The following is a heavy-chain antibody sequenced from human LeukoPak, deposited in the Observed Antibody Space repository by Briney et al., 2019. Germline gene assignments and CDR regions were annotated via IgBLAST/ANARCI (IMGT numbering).Heavy chain of an antibody. CDR3: ARDTSGDYGMDA. J-gene: IGHJ6*02. CDR1: GFTFSGYS. Sequence: GGSLRLSCAASGFTFSGYSMNWVRQAPGKGLEWVSYISSSSSTIYYTDSVKGRFTISRDNAQNSLYLQMNSLRDEDTAVYYCARDTSGDYGMDAWGQGTTVTVSS. V-gene: IGHV3-48*02. CDR2: ISSSSSTI. D-gene: IGHD4-17*01.